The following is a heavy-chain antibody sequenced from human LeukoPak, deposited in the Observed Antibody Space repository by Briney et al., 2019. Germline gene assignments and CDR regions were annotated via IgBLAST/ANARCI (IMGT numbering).Heavy chain of an antibody. CDR3: VRGGELVGSYFDY. D-gene: IGHD3-16*01. J-gene: IGHJ4*02. V-gene: IGHV3-20*04. Sequence: GGSPRLSCAASGFTFDSYGMSWVRQAPGKGLEWVSGINWNGDDTTYADSVKGRFTISRDNAKNSLYLQINSLRAEDTALYYCVRGGELVGSYFDYWGPGTLVTVSS. CDR1: GFTFDSYG. CDR2: INWNGDDT.